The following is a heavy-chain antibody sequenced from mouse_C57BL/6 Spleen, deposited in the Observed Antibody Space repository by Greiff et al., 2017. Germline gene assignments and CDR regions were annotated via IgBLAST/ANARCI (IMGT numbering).Heavy chain of an antibody. J-gene: IGHJ4*01. Sequence: VQLQQSGPGLVQPSQCLSITCSVSGFSLTSYGVHWVRQSPGKGLEWLGVIWRGGSTDYTAAYMARLSITKDNSKSQVFFKMNSLQADDTAIYYCAKNRGENSNDYYAMDDWGQGTSVTVSS. CDR1: GFSLTSYG. CDR2: IWRGGST. D-gene: IGHD2-5*01. V-gene: IGHV2-5*01. CDR3: AKNRGENSNDYYAMDD.